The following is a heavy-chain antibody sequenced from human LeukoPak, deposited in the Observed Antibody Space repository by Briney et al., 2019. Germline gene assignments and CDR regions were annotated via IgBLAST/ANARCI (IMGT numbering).Heavy chain of an antibody. D-gene: IGHD3-22*01. CDR3: ASTYYDSSGYYYKWYYFDY. Sequence: GSLRLSCAASGLTVSSNYMGWVRQAPGKGLEWVSVIYSGGSTYYADSVKGRFTISRDNSKNTLYLQMNSLRAEDTAVYYCASTYYDSSGYYYKWYYFDYWGQGTLVTVSS. CDR1: GLTVSSNY. V-gene: IGHV3-66*01. J-gene: IGHJ4*02. CDR2: IYSGGST.